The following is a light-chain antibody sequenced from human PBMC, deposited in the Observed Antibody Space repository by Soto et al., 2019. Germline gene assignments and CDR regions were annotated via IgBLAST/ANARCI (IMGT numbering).Light chain of an antibody. CDR2: GAS. Sequence: EIVVAQSPATLPVSPGERATLSCRASQSVGSNLAWYQQKPGQAPRLLMFGASTRATGIPARFTGSGSGTEFTLTISSLQSEDFAVYYCQQYNNWPWTFGQGTKVEIK. CDR1: QSVGSN. V-gene: IGKV3D-15*01. CDR3: QQYNNWPWT. J-gene: IGKJ1*01.